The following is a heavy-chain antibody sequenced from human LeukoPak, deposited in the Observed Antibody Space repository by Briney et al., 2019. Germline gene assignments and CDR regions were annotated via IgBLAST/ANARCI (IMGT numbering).Heavy chain of an antibody. CDR1: GYTFTSYG. CDR2: IRAYNGNT. Sequence: GASVKVSCKASGYTFTSYGISWVRQAPGQGLEWMGWIRAYNGNTNYAQKFQGRVTMTTDTSTSTAYMELRSLRSEDTAVYYCARDLGRSSYGSGSYYKQYFDYWGQGTLVTVSS. V-gene: IGHV1-18*01. J-gene: IGHJ4*02. D-gene: IGHD3-10*01. CDR3: ARDLGRSSYGSGSYYKQYFDY.